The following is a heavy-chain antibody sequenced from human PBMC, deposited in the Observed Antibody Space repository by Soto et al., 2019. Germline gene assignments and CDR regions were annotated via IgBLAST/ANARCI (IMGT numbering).Heavy chain of an antibody. Sequence: SETLSLTCAVYGGSFSGYYWSWIRQPPGKGLEWIGEINHSGSTNYNPSLKSRVTISVDTSKNQFSLKLSSVTAADTAVYYCAMLGDRYYYYGMDVWGQGNTVTV. CDR1: GGSFSGYY. J-gene: IGHJ6*02. V-gene: IGHV4-34*01. D-gene: IGHD2-8*01. CDR2: INHSGST. CDR3: AMLGDRYYYYGMDV.